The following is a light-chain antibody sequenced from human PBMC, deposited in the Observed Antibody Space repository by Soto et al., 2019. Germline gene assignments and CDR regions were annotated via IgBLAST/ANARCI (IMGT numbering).Light chain of an antibody. CDR2: GAS. CDR1: QSVSSTY. Sequence: EIVLTQSPGTLSLSPGEIATLSCRASQSVSSTYLAWYQQKPGQAPRLLIYGASSRATGIPDRFSGSGSATDFTLTISRLAPEDLAVYYCQQYGSSPFTFGPGTNVDIK. V-gene: IGKV3-20*01. J-gene: IGKJ3*01. CDR3: QQYGSSPFT.